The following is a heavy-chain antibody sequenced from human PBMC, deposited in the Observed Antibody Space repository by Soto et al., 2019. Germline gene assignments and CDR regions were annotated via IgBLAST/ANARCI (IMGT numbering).Heavy chain of an antibody. J-gene: IGHJ2*01. D-gene: IGHD1-26*01. CDR2: VSSTGSYT. Sequence: QMQLVESGGGLVKPGGSLRLSCAASGFNFGDYYMSWIRQAPGKGLEWVSFVSSTGSYTKYSDSVGGRLTVSRDNGKNSLHLQLNSMRVEDTAVYYCARLRVGVNWYFDLWGRGPLVTVSS. CDR1: GFNFGDYY. CDR3: ARLRVGVNWYFDL. V-gene: IGHV3-11*06.